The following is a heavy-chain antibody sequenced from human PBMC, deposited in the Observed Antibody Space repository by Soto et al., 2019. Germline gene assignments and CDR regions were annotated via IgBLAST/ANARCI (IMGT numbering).Heavy chain of an antibody. CDR2: ISYDGSNK. CDR3: ADSYDY. J-gene: IGHJ4*02. Sequence: QVQLVESGGGVVQPGRSLRLSCAASGFTFSSYAMHWVRQAPGKGLEWVAVISYDGSNKYYADSVKGRFTISRDNSKNTLYLQMNSRRAEEKAVYYCADSYDYWGQGKLVTVSS. D-gene: IGHD2-21*01. V-gene: IGHV3-30-3*01. CDR1: GFTFSSYA.